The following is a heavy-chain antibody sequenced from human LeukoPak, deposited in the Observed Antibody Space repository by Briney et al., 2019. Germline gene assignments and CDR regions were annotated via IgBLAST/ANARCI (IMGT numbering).Heavy chain of an antibody. Sequence: GGSLRLSCAASGFTFSSYAMSWVRQAPGKGLEWVSAISGSGGSTYYADSVKGRFTISRDNSKNTLYLQMNSLRAEDTAVYCCAKADYGDYEGICFDYWGQGTLVTVSS. CDR1: GFTFSSYA. D-gene: IGHD4-17*01. V-gene: IGHV3-23*01. CDR2: ISGSGGST. J-gene: IGHJ4*02. CDR3: AKADYGDYEGICFDY.